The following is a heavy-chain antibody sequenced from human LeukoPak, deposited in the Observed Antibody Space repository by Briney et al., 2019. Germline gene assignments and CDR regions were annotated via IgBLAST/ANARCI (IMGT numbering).Heavy chain of an antibody. D-gene: IGHD2-15*01. CDR3: ARGDEYCSGGSCYSINHFDY. J-gene: IGHJ4*02. V-gene: IGHV3-23*01. Sequence: GGSLRLSCAASGFTFSSYAMSWVRQAPGKGLEWVSAISGSGGSTYYADSVKGRFTISRDNAKNSLYLQMNSLRAEDTAVYYCARGDEYCSGGSCYSINHFDYWGQGTLVTVSS. CDR2: ISGSGGST. CDR1: GFTFSSYA.